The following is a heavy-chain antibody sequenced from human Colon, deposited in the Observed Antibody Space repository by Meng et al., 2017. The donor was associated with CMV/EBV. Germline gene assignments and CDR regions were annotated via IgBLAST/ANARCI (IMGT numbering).Heavy chain of an antibody. Sequence: GGSLRLSCAASGFTFSSYEMNWVRQAPGKGLVWVSRINSDGSSTSYADSVKGRFTISRDNAKNTLYLQMNSLRAEDTALYYCARDGRNHYGSGTVDYWGQGTLVTVSS. J-gene: IGHJ4*02. CDR1: GFTFSSYE. V-gene: IGHV3-74*01. CDR2: INSDGSST. D-gene: IGHD3-10*01. CDR3: ARDGRNHYGSGTVDY.